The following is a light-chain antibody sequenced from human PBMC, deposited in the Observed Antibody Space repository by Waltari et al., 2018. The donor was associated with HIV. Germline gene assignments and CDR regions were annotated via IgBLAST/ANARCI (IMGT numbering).Light chain of an antibody. CDR1: SSNIGSTY. J-gene: IGLJ3*02. Sequence: QSVLTQPPSASGTPGQRVTISCSGSSSNIGSTYVNSYRHLPGTAPELLKYRTNQRPAGVPDRFSASKSGTSASLAITGPQSEDEAHYYCAAWDDSLSRPVFGGGTRLTVL. CDR3: AAWDDSLSRPV. CDR2: RTN. V-gene: IGLV1-47*01.